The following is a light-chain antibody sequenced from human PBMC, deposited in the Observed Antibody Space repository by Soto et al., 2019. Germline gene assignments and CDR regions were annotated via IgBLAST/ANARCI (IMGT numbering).Light chain of an antibody. J-gene: IGKJ4*01. CDR3: QQYVTTPRLG. V-gene: IGKV4-1*01. CDR1: QSVLYIPTNKNY. Sequence: DILMTQSPDSLAVSLGERATINCKSSQSVLYIPTNKNYLAWYQQKPGQPPKLLIYWASTRESGVPDRFSGSGSGTDFTLTISSLQAEDVAVYYCQQYVTTPRLGFGGGTKVEIK. CDR2: WAS.